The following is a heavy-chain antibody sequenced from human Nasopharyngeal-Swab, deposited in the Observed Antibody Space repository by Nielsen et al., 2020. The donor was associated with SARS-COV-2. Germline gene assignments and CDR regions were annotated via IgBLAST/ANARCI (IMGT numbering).Heavy chain of an antibody. V-gene: IGHV4-31*03. J-gene: IGHJ5*01. D-gene: IGHD6-13*01. CDR3: ARDKVASSGTLHWFDS. Sequence: SETLSLTCTVSGCSISGGGYYWRWIRQHPGMGLEWIGYIYYSGINYYNPSLKSRLIISIDTSKNQFSLNLTSVTPADTAVYYCARDKVASSGTLHWFDSWGQGTRVTVSS. CDR2: IYYSGIN. CDR1: GCSISGGGYY.